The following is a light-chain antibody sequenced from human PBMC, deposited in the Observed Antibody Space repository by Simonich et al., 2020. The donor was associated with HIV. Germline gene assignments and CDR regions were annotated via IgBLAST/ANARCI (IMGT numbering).Light chain of an antibody. V-gene: IGKV1-9*01. CDR2: AAS. J-gene: IGKJ3*01. Sequence: IQLTQSPSFLSASVGDRVTITCRASQGISSYLAWYQQKPGKAPKLLIYAASTLQSGVPSRFSGSGSGTEFTLTISSLQPDDFATYYCQQYSSYLTFGPGTKVDIK. CDR1: QGISSY. CDR3: QQYSSYLT.